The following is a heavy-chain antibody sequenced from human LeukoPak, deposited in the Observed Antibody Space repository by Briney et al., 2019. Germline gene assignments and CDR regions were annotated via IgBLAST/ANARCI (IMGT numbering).Heavy chain of an antibody. CDR1: GGSISSDY. Sequence: SETLSLTCIVSGGSISSDYWSWIRQPPGKGLEWIGYIYYSGSTNYNPSLKSRVTISVGTSKNEFSLKLRSVTAADTAVYYCATGGWAYYFDYWGQGTLVTVSS. CDR3: ATGGWAYYFDY. CDR2: IYYSGST. V-gene: IGHV4-59*01. D-gene: IGHD3-10*01. J-gene: IGHJ4*02.